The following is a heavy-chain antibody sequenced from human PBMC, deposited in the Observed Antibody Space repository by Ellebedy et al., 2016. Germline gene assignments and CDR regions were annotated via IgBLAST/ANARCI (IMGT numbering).Heavy chain of an antibody. V-gene: IGHV4-59*02. J-gene: IGHJ4*02. D-gene: IGHD5-12*01. CDR3: ARSFSASDDFDF. CDR1: GGSVTGYY. CDR2: IHEGLNVKT. Sequence: SETLSLXXTVSGGSVTGYYWSWIRQTPGKGLEWIGSIHEGLNVKTNYNPSLQSRVTLAVDTSKDQVSLRLRSVPAADTALYYCARSFSASDDFDFWGPGTVVAVSS.